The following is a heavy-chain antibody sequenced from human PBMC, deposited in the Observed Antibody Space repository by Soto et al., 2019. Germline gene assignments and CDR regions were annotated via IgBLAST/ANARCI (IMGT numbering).Heavy chain of an antibody. J-gene: IGHJ5*02. Sequence: ASVKVSCKASGYTFTDYFIHWVRQAPGQGFEWMGWINPHSRGTNYAQKFQGRVTMTRDTSNSTAYMELRGLTSDDTAVYYCARVTLKAGNWFDPWGQGTLVTVSS. V-gene: IGHV1-2*02. CDR2: INPHSRGT. CDR3: ARVTLKAGNWFDP. CDR1: GYTFTDYF.